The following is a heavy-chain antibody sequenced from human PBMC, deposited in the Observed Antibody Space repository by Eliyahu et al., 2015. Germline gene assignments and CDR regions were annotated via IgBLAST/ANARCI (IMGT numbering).Heavy chain of an antibody. D-gene: IGHD2-8*01. CDR2: DDEDNE. CDR3: AREGPNGSPTAAFDY. Sequence: QVQLVESGGGVVQPGRSLRXSCAASGFXLRSFIMHWVRQAPGKGLEWVAVDDEDNEYYADSVKGRFTISRDNSKNTVYLQMNSLRAEDTALYYCAREGPNGSPTAAFDYWGQGTLVSVSS. J-gene: IGHJ4*02. CDR1: GFXLRSFI. V-gene: IGHV3-30-3*01.